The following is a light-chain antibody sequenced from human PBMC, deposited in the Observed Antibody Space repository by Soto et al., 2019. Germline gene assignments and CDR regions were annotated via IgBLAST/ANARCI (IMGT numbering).Light chain of an antibody. V-gene: IGKV1-27*01. Sequence: DIQMTQFPASLSASVGDRVTITCWASQGISNSLAWYQQKAGKAPSLLIFAASTLPSGVPSRFIGSGSGTDFTLTISSLQAEDVATYYCHSYNSATPFTFGPGTKVDIK. CDR2: AAS. CDR1: QGISNS. J-gene: IGKJ3*01. CDR3: HSYNSATPFT.